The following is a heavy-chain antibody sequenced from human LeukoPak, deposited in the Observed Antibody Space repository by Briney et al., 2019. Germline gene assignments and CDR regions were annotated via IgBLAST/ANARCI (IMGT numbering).Heavy chain of an antibody. CDR3: ARDGGGETTGAFDI. Sequence: PGGSLRLSCAASGFIFDDYGMSWVRQAPGKGLQWVSGINWNGGSTGYADSVKGRFTISRDNAKNSLYVQMNSLRAEDTAFYYCARDGGGETTGAFDIWGQGTMVTVSS. J-gene: IGHJ3*02. CDR1: GFIFDDYG. D-gene: IGHD2-21*01. CDR2: INWNGGST. V-gene: IGHV3-20*04.